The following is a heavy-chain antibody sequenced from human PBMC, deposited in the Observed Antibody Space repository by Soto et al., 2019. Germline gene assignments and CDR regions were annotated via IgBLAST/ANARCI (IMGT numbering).Heavy chain of an antibody. V-gene: IGHV2-5*02. CDR2: IYWDDDK. J-gene: IGHJ5*02. Sequence: QITLKESGPTLVKPTQTLTLTCTFSGFSLTTRGVGVGWIRQPPGKALECLALIYWDDDKRYSPSLQSRLSTTKDTSKTQVVLTMTNVDPVDTATYYCEHIPNYYQYDWFDPWGQGTLVSVSS. D-gene: IGHD3-16*01. CDR3: EHIPNYYQYDWFDP. CDR1: GFSLTTRGVG.